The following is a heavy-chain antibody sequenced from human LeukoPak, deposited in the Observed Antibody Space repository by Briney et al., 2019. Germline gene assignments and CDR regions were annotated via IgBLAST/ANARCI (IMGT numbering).Heavy chain of an antibody. CDR3: ARGPSGNNNLWMDY. J-gene: IGHJ4*02. V-gene: IGHV3-53*01. CDR2: IYSGGST. D-gene: IGHD3-10*01. CDR1: GFTVSSND. Sequence: GGSLRLSCAASGFTVSSNDMSWVRQAPGKGLECISVIYSGGSTDYADSVKGRFTISRDNAKNSLYLQMNSLRAEDTAVYYCARGPSGNNNLWMDYWGQGTLVSVSS.